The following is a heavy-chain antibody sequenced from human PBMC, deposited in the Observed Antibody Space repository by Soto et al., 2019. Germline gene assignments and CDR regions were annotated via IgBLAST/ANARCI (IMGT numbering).Heavy chain of an antibody. CDR3: ARDLDGPERFGAPGRGMDV. CDR2: ISYDGSNK. D-gene: IGHD3-3*01. J-gene: IGHJ6*02. Sequence: GGSLRLSCAASGFTFSSYAMSWVRQAPGKGLEWVSAISYDGSNKYYADSVKGRFTISRDNSKNTLYLQMNSLRAEDTAVYYCARDLDGPERFGAPGRGMDVWGQGTTVTVSS. V-gene: IGHV3-30-3*01. CDR1: GFTFSSYA.